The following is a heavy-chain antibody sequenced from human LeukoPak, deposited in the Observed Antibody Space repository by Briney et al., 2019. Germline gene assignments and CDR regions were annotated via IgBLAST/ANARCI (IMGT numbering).Heavy chain of an antibody. J-gene: IGHJ4*02. CDR2: IRYDGSNK. CDR1: GFTFSSYG. V-gene: IGHV3-30*02. D-gene: IGHD3-3*01. Sequence: GGSLRLSCAASGFTFSSYGMHWVRQAPGKGLEWVAFIRYDGSNKYYADSVKGRFTISRDNSKNTLYLQMNSLRAEDTAVYYCAKEDSIFGVVIAPFDYWGREPWSPSPQ. CDR3: AKEDSIFGVVIAPFDY.